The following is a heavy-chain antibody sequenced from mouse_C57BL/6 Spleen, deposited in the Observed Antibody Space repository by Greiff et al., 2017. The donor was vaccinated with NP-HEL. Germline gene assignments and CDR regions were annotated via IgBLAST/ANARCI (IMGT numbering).Heavy chain of an antibody. Sequence: VQLQQSGPELVKPGASVKIPCKASGYTFTDYNMDWVKQSHGKSLEWIGDINPNNGGTIYNQKFKGKATLTVDKSSSTAYMELRSPTSEDTAVYYCARSDYYGSSSLYAMDYWGQGTSVTVSS. CDR3: ARSDYYGSSSLYAMDY. J-gene: IGHJ4*01. CDR1: GYTFTDYN. CDR2: INPNNGGT. D-gene: IGHD1-1*01. V-gene: IGHV1-18*01.